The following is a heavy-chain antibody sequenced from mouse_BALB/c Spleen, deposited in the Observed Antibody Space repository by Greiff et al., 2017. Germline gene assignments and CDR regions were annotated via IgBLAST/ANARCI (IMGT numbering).Heavy chain of an antibody. Sequence: EVQGVESGGGLVKPGGSLKLSCAASGFAFSSYDMSWVRQTPEKRLEWVAYISSGGGSTYYPDTVKGRFTISRDNAKNTLYLQMSSLKSEDTAMYYCARLGNFYAMDYWGQGTSVTVSS. D-gene: IGHD2-1*01. CDR2: ISSGGGST. J-gene: IGHJ4*01. CDR1: GFAFSSYD. CDR3: ARLGNFYAMDY. V-gene: IGHV5-12-1*01.